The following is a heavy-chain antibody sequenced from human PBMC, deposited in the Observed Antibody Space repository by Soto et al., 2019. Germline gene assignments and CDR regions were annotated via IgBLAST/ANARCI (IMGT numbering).Heavy chain of an antibody. V-gene: IGHV3-66*01. J-gene: IGHJ6*03. CDR3: ARDRGGGYCSSTGCYGLYMDV. Sequence: EVQLVESGGGLVQPGGSLRLSCAASGITVGSNYMSWVRQAPGKGLEWVSVIYSGDDTYYADSVKGRFIISRDNSKNTLLLQMNSLRAEDTAVYYCARDRGGGYCSSTGCYGLYMDVWGKGTTVTVSS. CDR1: GITVGSNY. D-gene: IGHD2-2*01. CDR2: IYSGDDT.